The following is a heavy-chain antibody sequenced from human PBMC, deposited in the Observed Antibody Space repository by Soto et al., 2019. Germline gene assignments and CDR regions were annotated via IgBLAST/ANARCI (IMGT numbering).Heavy chain of an antibody. D-gene: IGHD5-12*01. J-gene: IGHJ4*02. Sequence: VKVSCKVSGYTLTELSMHWVRQAPGKGLEWMGGFDPEDGETIYAQKFQGRVTMTEDTSTDTAYMELSSLRSEDTAVYYCATDGGLRGYSGYDLDYWGQGTLVTVSS. CDR3: ATDGGLRGYSGYDLDY. V-gene: IGHV1-24*01. CDR2: FDPEDGET. CDR1: GYTLTELS.